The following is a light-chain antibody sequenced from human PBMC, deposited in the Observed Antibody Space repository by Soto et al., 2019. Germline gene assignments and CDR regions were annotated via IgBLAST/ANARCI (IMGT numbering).Light chain of an antibody. CDR2: GAS. CDR3: QQYNNWPPVT. J-gene: IGKJ3*01. CDR1: QSVTSN. V-gene: IGKV3-15*01. Sequence: EIVMTQSPATLCVSPGGRATLSCRSSQSVTSNLAWYQQKPGQAPRLLIYGASTRATGIPARFSGSGSGTEFTLTISSLQSEDFAVYYCQQYNNWPPVTFGPGTKVDI.